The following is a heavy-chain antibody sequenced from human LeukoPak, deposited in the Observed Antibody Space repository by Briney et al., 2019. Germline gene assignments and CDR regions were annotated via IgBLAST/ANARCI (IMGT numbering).Heavy chain of an antibody. CDR2: ISNSGDIK. Sequence: GGSLRLSCAASGLSLSDHYMSWIRQAPGKGLQWISYISNSGDIKYYADSVKGRFTISRDNSKNTLYLQMNSLRAEDTAVYYCARAGPGYYDSSGYKGGYWGQGTLVTVSS. D-gene: IGHD3-22*01. V-gene: IGHV3-11*04. CDR1: GLSLSDHY. CDR3: ARAGPGYYDSSGYKGGY. J-gene: IGHJ4*02.